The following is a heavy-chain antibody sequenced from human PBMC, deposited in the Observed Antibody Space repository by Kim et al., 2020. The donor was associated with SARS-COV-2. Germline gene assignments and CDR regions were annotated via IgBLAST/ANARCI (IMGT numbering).Heavy chain of an antibody. CDR3: EHSSDYGDYWFCYGMDV. Sequence: SGPTLVNPTQTLTLTCTFSGFSLSTSGVGVGWIRQPPGKALEWLALIYWDDDKRYSPSLKSRLTITKDTSKNQVVLTMTNMDPVDTATYYCEHSSDYGDYWFCYGMDVWGQGTTVTVSS. CDR2: IYWDDDK. J-gene: IGHJ6*02. D-gene: IGHD4-17*01. CDR1: GFSLSTSGVG. V-gene: IGHV2-5*02.